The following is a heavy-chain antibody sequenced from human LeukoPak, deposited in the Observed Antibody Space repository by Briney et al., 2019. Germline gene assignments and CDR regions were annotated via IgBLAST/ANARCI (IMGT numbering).Heavy chain of an antibody. V-gene: IGHV1-18*01. D-gene: IGHD3-10*01. CDR1: GYTFTSYG. CDR2: ISAYNGNT. CDR3: ARDHYGSGSYYTTPFDY. J-gene: IGHJ4*02. Sequence: ASVKVSCKASGYTFTSYGISWVRQAPGQGLEWMGWISAYNGNTNYAQKLQGRVTMTIDTSTSTAYMELRSLRSDDTAVYYCARDHYGSGSYYTTPFDYWGQGTLVTVSS.